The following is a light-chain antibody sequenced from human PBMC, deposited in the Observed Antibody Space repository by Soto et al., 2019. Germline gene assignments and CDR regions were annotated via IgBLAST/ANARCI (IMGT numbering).Light chain of an antibody. CDR2: DNT. Sequence: QSVLTQPPSVSAAPRQKVTISCSGSSSNIENNYVSWYQQLPGAAPKLLIYDNTERPSGIPDRFSGSKSGTSATLGITGLQTGDEGNYYCGTWDGSLSAGVFGGGTKLTVL. J-gene: IGLJ2*01. CDR1: SSNIENNY. V-gene: IGLV1-51*01. CDR3: GTWDGSLSAGV.